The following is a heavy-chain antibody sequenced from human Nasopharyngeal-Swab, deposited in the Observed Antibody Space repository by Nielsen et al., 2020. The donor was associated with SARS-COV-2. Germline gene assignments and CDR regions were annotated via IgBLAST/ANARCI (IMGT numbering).Heavy chain of an antibody. CDR3: ASGVRLLWFGELSGHFDY. Sequence: SETLSLTCAVSGGSTSSDYWWTWVRQPPGRGLEWIGEIHHSGRFNYNPSLKSRVTIVVDKSKNQFSLNLNSVTAADTAVYYCASGVRLLWFGELSGHFDYWGQGTLVTVSS. CDR1: GGSTSSDYW. CDR2: IHHSGRF. V-gene: IGHV4-4*02. J-gene: IGHJ4*02. D-gene: IGHD3-10*01.